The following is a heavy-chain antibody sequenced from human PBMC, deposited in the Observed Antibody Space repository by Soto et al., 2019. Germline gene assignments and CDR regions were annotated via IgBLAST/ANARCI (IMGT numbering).Heavy chain of an antibody. J-gene: IGHJ6*02. CDR1: GYSFTDYH. D-gene: IGHD2-8*01. CDR3: ARGDSTDCSNGVCSFFYNHDMDV. V-gene: IGHV1-2*04. Sequence: QVQLVQSGAEVKKPGASVKVSCKASGYSFTDYHIHWVRQAPGQGLEWLGRINPKSGGTSTAEKFQGWVTMTTATSISTASMDITRLSSDDTDIYYCARGDSTDCSNGVCSFFYNHDMDVWGQGTTVTVSS. CDR2: INPKSGGT.